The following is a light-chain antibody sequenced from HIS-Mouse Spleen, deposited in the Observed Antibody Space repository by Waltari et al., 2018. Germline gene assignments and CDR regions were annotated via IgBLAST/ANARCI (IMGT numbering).Light chain of an antibody. CDR3: QQYNNWPPKVGDGAGEGRLT. CDR1: QSVSSN. J-gene: IGKJ4*01. CDR2: VAS. V-gene: IGKV3D-15*03. Sequence: EIVMTQSPATLSVSPGERATLSCRASQSVSSNLAWYQQEPGQAPRLLIYVASITATGIPARFSGSGSGTDFTLTISILQSEDFAVYYCQQYNNWPPKVGDGAGEGRLTFGGGTKVEIK.